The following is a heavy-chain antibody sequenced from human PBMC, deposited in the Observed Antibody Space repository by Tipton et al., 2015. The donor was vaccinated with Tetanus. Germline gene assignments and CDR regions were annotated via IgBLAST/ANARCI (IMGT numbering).Heavy chain of an antibody. CDR3: ARIHDFWSGYFDF. Sequence: TLSLTCTVSGVSVSSGSYYWSWVRQPQGKGLEYIGYILYGKSTHYNPSLKSRLSMSADPAKNQFSLRLTSVTAADTAVYYCARIHDFWSGYFDFWGQGALLPFSP. J-gene: IGHJ4*02. CDR2: ILYGKST. V-gene: IGHV4-61*01. CDR1: GVSVSSGSYY. D-gene: IGHD3-3*01.